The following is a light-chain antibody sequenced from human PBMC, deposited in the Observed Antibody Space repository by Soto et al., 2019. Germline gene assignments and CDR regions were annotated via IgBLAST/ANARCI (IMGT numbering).Light chain of an antibody. Sequence: DIQMTQSPSTLSASEGDRVTITCRASQSISSWLAWYQQKPGKAPRLLIYDASSLENVVPSRFSGSGSGTEFTLTISSLQPNDFATYYCQQYNSYSYNFGQGTKLEI. J-gene: IGKJ2*01. V-gene: IGKV1-5*01. CDR2: DAS. CDR1: QSISSW. CDR3: QQYNSYSYN.